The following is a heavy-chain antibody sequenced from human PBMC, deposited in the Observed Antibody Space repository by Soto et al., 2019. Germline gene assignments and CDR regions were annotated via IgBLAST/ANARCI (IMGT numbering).Heavy chain of an antibody. CDR1: GYTFTSYG. Sequence: GASVKVSCKASGYTFTSYGISWVRQAPGQGLEWMGWISAYNGNTNYAQKLQGRVTMTTDTSTSTAYMELRSLRSDDTAVYYCARGYCSGTSCYKDWFDPWGQGTLVTVSS. J-gene: IGHJ5*02. D-gene: IGHD2-2*02. CDR2: ISAYNGNT. CDR3: ARGYCSGTSCYKDWFDP. V-gene: IGHV1-18*04.